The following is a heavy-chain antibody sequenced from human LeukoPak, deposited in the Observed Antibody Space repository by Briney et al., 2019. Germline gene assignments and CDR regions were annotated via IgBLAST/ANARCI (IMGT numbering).Heavy chain of an antibody. V-gene: IGHV1-18*01. CDR2: ISAYNGNT. J-gene: IGHJ4*02. D-gene: IGHD3-10*01. CDR3: AREKDRFTMGRGVPSPFDY. CDR1: GYTFTSYG. Sequence: ASVKVSCKASGYTFTSYGISWVRQAPGQGLEWMGWISAYNGNTNYAQKLQGRVTMTTDTSTSTAYMELRSLRSDDTAVYYCAREKDRFTMGRGVPSPFDYWGQGTLVTVSS.